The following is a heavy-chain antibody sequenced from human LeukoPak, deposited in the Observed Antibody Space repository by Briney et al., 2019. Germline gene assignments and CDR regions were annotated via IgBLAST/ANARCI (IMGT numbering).Heavy chain of an antibody. Sequence: SETLSLTCTVSGDSVSGYYWSWIRQPPGKGLEWIGWIYYSGTTSYNPSLKSRITISVNTSKNQFSLKLSSVTAADTAVYYCARHYVFVRGGSSFDFWGQGNLVTVSS. CDR2: IYYSGTT. J-gene: IGHJ4*02. V-gene: IGHV4-59*08. CDR3: ARHYVFVRGGSSFDF. CDR1: GDSVSGYY. D-gene: IGHD3-16*01.